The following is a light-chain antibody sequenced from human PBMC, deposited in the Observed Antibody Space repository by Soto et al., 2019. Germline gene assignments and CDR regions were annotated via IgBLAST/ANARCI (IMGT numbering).Light chain of an antibody. J-gene: IGKJ4*01. V-gene: IGKV3-11*01. CDR1: QSIGHF. CDR3: QQLRLYPST. Sequence: DIMVTQSPATLSVAPREICTLSCSARQSIGHFLVWYQQKPGQAPRLLISDASKRATGIPARFSGSGSGTDFALTITSLQAEDFATYYCQQLRLYPSTFGGGTKVDIK. CDR2: DAS.